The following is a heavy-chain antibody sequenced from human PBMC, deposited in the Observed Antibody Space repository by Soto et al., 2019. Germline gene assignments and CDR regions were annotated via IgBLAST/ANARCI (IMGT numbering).Heavy chain of an antibody. CDR3: ARHLYESSGYRYFDL. D-gene: IGHD3-22*01. Sequence: PGESLKISCRGSGYSFSSNWIGWVRQRPGKGLEWMGIIYPGDSEVKYSPSFRGQVTISVDTSISTAYLQWSSLKATDTAMYYCARHLYESSGYRYFDLWGQGTLVTVSS. CDR2: IYPGDSEV. CDR1: GYSFSSNW. J-gene: IGHJ4*02. V-gene: IGHV5-51*01.